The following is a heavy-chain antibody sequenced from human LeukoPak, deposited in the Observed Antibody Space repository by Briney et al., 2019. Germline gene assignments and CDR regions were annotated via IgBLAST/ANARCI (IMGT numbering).Heavy chain of an antibody. D-gene: IGHD3-10*01. Sequence: ASVKVSCNASGYTITSSDNNWVRQATRPGHELKGWMNPNSGNTGYAQKFQGRVTMTRNTSISTAYMELSSLRSEDTAVYYCARGGYYGSGSYYDYWGQGTLVTVSS. J-gene: IGHJ4*02. CDR2: MNPNSGNT. CDR1: GYTITSSD. CDR3: ARGGYYGSGSYYDY. V-gene: IGHV1-8*01.